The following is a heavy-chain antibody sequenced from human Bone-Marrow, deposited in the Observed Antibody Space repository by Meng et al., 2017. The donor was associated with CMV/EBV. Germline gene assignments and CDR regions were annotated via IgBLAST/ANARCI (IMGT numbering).Heavy chain of an antibody. CDR2: ISGSGDTT. D-gene: IGHD6-19*01. V-gene: IGHV3-23*01. CDR1: GFFFTSYD. Sequence: SGFFFTSYDMSWVRQAPGKGLEWVSAISGSGDTTYYADSVKDRFTISRDNSENTLYLQMSSLRDEDTAIYYCAKDIGSGWPGDAFDIWGQGTMVTVSS. CDR3: AKDIGSGWPGDAFDI. J-gene: IGHJ3*02.